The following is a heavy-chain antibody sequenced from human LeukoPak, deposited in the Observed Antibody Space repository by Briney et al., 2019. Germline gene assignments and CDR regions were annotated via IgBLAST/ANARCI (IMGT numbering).Heavy chain of an antibody. V-gene: IGHV5-51*01. CDR2: FYPGDSDT. CDR1: GYSFTSYW. D-gene: IGHD5-18*01. Sequence: NHGESLKISCKGSGYSFTSYWIGWVRQMPGKGLEWMGIFYPGDSDTRYSPSFQGQVTISADKSISTAYLQWSSLKASDTAMYYCARRRKSGYSYGAAFDIWGQGTMVTVSS. CDR3: ARRRKSGYSYGAAFDI. J-gene: IGHJ3*02.